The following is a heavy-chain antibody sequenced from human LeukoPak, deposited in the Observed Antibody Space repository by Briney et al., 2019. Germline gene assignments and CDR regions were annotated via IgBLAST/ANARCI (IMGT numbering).Heavy chain of an antibody. D-gene: IGHD3-22*01. CDR2: IIPIFGTA. J-gene: IGHJ5*02. CDR3: ARSAAYYYDSSGYQGHNWFDP. Sequence: SVKVSCKASGCTFSSYAINWVRQAPGQGLEWMGRIIPIFGTANYAQKFQGRVTITTDESTSTAYMELSSLRSEDTAVYYCARSAAYYYDSSGYQGHNWFDPWGQGTLVTVSS. V-gene: IGHV1-69*05. CDR1: GCTFSSYA.